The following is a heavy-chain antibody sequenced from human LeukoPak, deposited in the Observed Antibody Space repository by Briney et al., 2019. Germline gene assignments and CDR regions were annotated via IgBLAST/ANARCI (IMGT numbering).Heavy chain of an antibody. V-gene: IGHV4-59*11. Sequence: PSETLSLTCTVSGGSISRHYWSWIRQPPGKGLEWIGFIYYSGSTNYNSALDSRVTISLDTPKNQFSLKLNSVTAADTAVYYCARGIPPTRPGFGHYMDVWGKGTTVTVSS. J-gene: IGHJ6*03. CDR2: IYYSGST. D-gene: IGHD6-6*01. CDR1: GGSISRHY. CDR3: ARGIPPTRPGFGHYMDV.